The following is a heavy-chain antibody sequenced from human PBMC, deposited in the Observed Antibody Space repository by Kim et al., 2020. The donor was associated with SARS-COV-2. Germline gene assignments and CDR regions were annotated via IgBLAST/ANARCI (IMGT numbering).Heavy chain of an antibody. CDR1: GFTFSSYG. D-gene: IGHD3-10*01. CDR2: ISYDGSNK. CDR3: ARDLGFRGYYGSGSYYNVDSYFDY. J-gene: IGHJ4*02. Sequence: GGSLRLSCAASGFTFSSYGMHWVRQAPGKGLEWVAVISYDGSNKYYADSVKGRFTISRDNSKNTLYLQMNSLRAEDTAVYYCARDLGFRGYYGSGSYYNVDSYFDYWGQGTLVTVSS. V-gene: IGHV3-33*05.